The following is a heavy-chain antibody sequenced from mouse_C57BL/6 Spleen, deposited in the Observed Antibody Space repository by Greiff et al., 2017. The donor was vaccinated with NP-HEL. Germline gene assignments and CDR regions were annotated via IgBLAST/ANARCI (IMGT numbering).Heavy chain of an antibody. CDR3: TKGLGRNGAMDY. CDR1: GYTFTDYT. D-gene: IGHD4-1*01. J-gene: IGHJ4*01. V-gene: IGHV1-78*01. CDR2: IYPRDGST. Sequence: QVQLQQSDAELVKPGASVKISCKVSGYTFTDYTIHWMKQRPEHGLEWIGYIYPRDGSTKYNEKFKGKATLTADKSSSTAYMPLTSLTSEDSAVYFCTKGLGRNGAMDYWGHGTTVT.